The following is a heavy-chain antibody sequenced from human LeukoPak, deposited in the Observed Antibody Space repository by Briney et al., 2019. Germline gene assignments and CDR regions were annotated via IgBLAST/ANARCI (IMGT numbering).Heavy chain of an antibody. V-gene: IGHV4-59*08. CDR1: GGSISSYY. J-gene: IGHJ6*02. D-gene: IGHD4-17*01. CDR3: ARQDYGDYYYGMDV. Sequence: TSETLSLTCTVSGGSISSYYWSWIRQPPGKGLEWIGYIYYSGSTNYNPSLKSRVTISVDTSKNQFSLKLSSVTAADTAVYYCARQDYGDYYYGMDVWGQGTTVTVSS. CDR2: IYYSGST.